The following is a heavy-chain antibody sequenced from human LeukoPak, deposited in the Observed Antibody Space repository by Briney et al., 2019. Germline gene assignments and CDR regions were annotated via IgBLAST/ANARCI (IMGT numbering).Heavy chain of an antibody. V-gene: IGHV4-34*01. CDR2: INHSGST. CDR1: GGFFSGYY. Sequence: PSETLSLTCAVYGGFFSGYYWSWIRQPPGKGLEWIGEINHSGSTNYNPSLKSRVAISVDTSKNQFSLKLISVTAADTAVYYCAGGLRWNDYWGQGTLVTVSS. J-gene: IGHJ4*02. CDR3: AGGLRWNDY. D-gene: IGHD4-23*01.